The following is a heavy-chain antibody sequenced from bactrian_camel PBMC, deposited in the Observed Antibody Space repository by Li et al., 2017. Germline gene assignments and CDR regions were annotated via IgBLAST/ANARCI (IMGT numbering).Heavy chain of an antibody. CDR1: GHTDSTNC. J-gene: IGHJ4*01. CDR3: AAKPQFQWPCARDGVSYGF. CDR2: VYTDDGRT. Sequence: HVQLVESGGGSVQPGGSLRLSCAASGHTDSTNCMAWFRQAPGKEREEVAGVYTDDGRTNYADSVKGRFTISKDKDKDTLYLEMTSLKPEDTAMYYCAAKPQFQWPCARDGVSYGFWGQGTQVTVS. D-gene: IGHD5*01. V-gene: IGHV3S54*01.